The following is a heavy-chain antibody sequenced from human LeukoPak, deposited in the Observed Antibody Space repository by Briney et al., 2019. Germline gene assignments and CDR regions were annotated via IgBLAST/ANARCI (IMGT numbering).Heavy chain of an antibody. J-gene: IGHJ5*02. CDR2: ISYDGSNK. Sequence: GGSLRLSCAASGFTFSSYGMHWVRQAPGKGLEWVAVISYDGSNKYYADSVKGRFTISRDNSKNTLNLQMNSLRAEDTAVYYCAKGMTTVTINWFDPWGQGTLVTVSS. CDR1: GFTFSSYG. CDR3: AKGMTTVTINWFDP. D-gene: IGHD4-17*01. V-gene: IGHV3-30*18.